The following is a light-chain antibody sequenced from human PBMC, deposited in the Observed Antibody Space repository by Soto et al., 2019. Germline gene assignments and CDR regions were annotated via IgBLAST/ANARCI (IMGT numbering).Light chain of an antibody. V-gene: IGKV3-11*01. CDR2: DAS. J-gene: IGKJ4*01. CDR1: QGISNN. CDR3: QQRYEWPLT. Sequence: EIVLTQSPATLSLSPGDRATLSCSASQGISNNLGWYQQKPGQAPRLLIYDASNGATGIPPRFSGSGSGTDFTLTISSLEPEDSAVYYCQQRYEWPLTFGGGTKVEIK.